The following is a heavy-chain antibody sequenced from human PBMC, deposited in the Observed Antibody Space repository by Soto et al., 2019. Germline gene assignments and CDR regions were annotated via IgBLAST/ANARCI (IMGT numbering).Heavy chain of an antibody. D-gene: IGHD2-15*01. CDR2: ISGSGGST. Sequence: PGGSLRLSCAASGFTFSSYAMSWVRQAPGKGLEWVSAISGSGGSTYYADSVKGRFTISRDNSKNTLYLQMNSLRAEDTAVYYCAKGGGYCSGGSCYFFFDYWGQGTLVTVSS. CDR3: AKGGGYCSGGSCYFFFDY. J-gene: IGHJ4*02. CDR1: GFTFSSYA. V-gene: IGHV3-23*01.